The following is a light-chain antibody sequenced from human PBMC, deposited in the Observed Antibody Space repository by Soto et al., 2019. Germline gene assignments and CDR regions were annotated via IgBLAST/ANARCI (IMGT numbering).Light chain of an antibody. J-gene: IGKJ1*01. V-gene: IGKV1-39*01. CDR3: LQTYTSLTWT. CDR2: AAS. Sequence: KSGHASKLLVYAASSLHSGVPSRFSGSGSGTDFTLTISSLQPEDFATYYCLQTYTSLTWTFGQGTKVDIK.